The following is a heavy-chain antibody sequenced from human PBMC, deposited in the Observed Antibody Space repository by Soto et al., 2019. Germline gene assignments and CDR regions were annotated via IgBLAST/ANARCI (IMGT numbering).Heavy chain of an antibody. J-gene: IGHJ6*02. V-gene: IGHV4-31*03. Sequence: QVQLQESGPGLVKPSQTLSLTCTVSGGSISSGGYYWSWIRQHPGKGLEWIGYIYSRGNTYYNPSLKSGVTISVDTSKNQFSMKMSSVTAADTAMYYCASTYYYDSSGHYGMDVWGQGTTVTVSS. D-gene: IGHD3-22*01. CDR2: IYSRGNT. CDR3: ASTYYYDSSGHYGMDV. CDR1: GGSISSGGYY.